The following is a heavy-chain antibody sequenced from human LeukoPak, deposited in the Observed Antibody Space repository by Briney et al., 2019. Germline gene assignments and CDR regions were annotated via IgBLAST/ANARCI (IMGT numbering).Heavy chain of an antibody. V-gene: IGHV4-59*01. CDR3: ARGAMVRGVIITKFDY. J-gene: IGHJ4*02. CDR1: GGSISSYY. Sequence: SETLSLTCTVSGGSISSYYWSWIRQPPGKGLEWIGYIYYSGSTNYNPSLKGRVTISVDTSKNQFSLKLSSVTAADTAVYYCARGAMVRGVIITKFDYWGQGTLVTVSS. D-gene: IGHD3-10*01. CDR2: IYYSGST.